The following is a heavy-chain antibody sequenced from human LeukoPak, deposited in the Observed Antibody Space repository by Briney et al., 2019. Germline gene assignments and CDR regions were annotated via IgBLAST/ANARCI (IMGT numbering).Heavy chain of an antibody. J-gene: IGHJ4*02. Sequence: GGSLRLSCVVSGLSFNSYEMNWVRQAPGKGLEWVSYISSSGSTIYYADSVKGRSTISRDNSRNTLYLQMNSLRAEDTAIYYCARGSSGYSKDYWGQGTLVTVSS. CDR2: ISSSGSTI. V-gene: IGHV3-48*03. CDR1: GLSFNSYE. D-gene: IGHD3-22*01. CDR3: ARGSSGYSKDY.